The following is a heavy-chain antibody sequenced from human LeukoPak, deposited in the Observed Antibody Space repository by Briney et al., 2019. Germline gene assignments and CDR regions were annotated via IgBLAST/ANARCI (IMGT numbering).Heavy chain of an antibody. CDR3: AKDRFFHDSSGFVYFQH. CDR1: GFTFSSYG. Sequence: GGSLRLSCAASGFTFSSYGMHWVRQAPGKGLEWVAVISYDGSNKYYADSVKGRFTISRDNSKNTLYLQMNSLRAEDTAAYYCAKDRFFHDSSGFVYFQHWGQGTLVTVSS. J-gene: IGHJ1*01. V-gene: IGHV3-30*18. D-gene: IGHD3-22*01. CDR2: ISYDGSNK.